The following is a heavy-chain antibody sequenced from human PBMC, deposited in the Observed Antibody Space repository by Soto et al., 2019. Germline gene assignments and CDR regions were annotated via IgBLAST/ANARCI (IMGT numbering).Heavy chain of an antibody. CDR1: GYTFTSYG. CDR3: ARLVACSSISKNRISYYYYYMDV. V-gene: IGHV1-18*01. CDR2: ISAYNGNT. D-gene: IGHD2-2*01. Sequence: GASVKVSCKASGYTFTSYGISRVRQAPGQGLEWMGWISAYNGNTNYAQTLQGRVTMTTDTSTSTANIELRSLRSDDTAVYYCARLVACSSISKNRISYYYYYMDVWGKGTTVTVYS. J-gene: IGHJ6*03.